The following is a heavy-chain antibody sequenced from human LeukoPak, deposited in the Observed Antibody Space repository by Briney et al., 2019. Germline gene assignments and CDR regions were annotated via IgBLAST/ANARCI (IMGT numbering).Heavy chain of an antibody. CDR1: GFTFSSYA. V-gene: IGHV3-23*01. J-gene: IGHJ4*02. Sequence: GSLRLSCAASGFTFSSYAMSWVRQAPGKGLEWVSGINGSGDNTYYADSVKGRFTISRDNSKSTLYVQVNSLGTEDTAAYYCAKGSYYDSSGSFYFDYWGQGTLVTVSS. CDR2: INGSGDNT. CDR3: AKGSYYDSSGSFYFDY. D-gene: IGHD3-22*01.